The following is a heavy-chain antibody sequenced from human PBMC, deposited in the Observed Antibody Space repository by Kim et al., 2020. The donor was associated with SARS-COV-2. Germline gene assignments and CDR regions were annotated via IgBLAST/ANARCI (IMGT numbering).Heavy chain of an antibody. V-gene: IGHV4-34*01. CDR1: GGSFSGYY. CDR3: ARRDGCSGGSCYGGLRYWYFDL. D-gene: IGHD2-15*01. CDR2: INHSGST. Sequence: SETLSLTCAVYGGSFSGYYWSWIRQPPGKGLEWIGEINHSGSTNYNPSLKSRVTISVDTSKNQFSLKLSSVTAADTAVYYCARRDGCSGGSCYGGLRYWYFDLWGRGTLVTVSS. J-gene: IGHJ2*01.